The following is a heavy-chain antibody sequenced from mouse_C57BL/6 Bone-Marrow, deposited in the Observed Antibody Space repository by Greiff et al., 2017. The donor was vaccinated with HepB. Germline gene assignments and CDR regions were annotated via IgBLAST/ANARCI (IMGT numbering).Heavy chain of an antibody. CDR1: GYTFTSYW. Sequence: QVQLQQPGAELVKPGASVKVSCKASGYTFTSYWMHWVKQRPGQGLEWIGRIHPSDSDTNYNQKFKGKATLTVDKSSSTAYMQLSSLTSGDSAVYYCAIGGGYYGNYGAYWGQGTLVTVSA. CDR2: IHPSDSDT. J-gene: IGHJ3*01. CDR3: AIGGGYYGNYGAY. V-gene: IGHV1-74*01. D-gene: IGHD2-1*01.